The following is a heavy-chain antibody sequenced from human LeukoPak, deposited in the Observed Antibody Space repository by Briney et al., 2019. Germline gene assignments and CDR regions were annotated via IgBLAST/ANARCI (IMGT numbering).Heavy chain of an antibody. CDR1: GYAFNIYD. CDR3: AVHLPGDYLDR. Sequence: GASVKVSCKASGYAFNIYDINWVRQATGQGLEWMGWMNPDSGNTGFAQKFQGRVTMTRNTSITTAYMELGSLRFEDTAVYYCAVHLPGDYLDRWGQGPLVTVSS. J-gene: IGHJ4*02. CDR2: MNPDSGNT. V-gene: IGHV1-8*01.